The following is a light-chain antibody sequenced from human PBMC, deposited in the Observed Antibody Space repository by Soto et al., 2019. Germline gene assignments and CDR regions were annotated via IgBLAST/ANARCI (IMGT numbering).Light chain of an antibody. CDR3: SSYAGSSNFVV. CDR1: SSDVGGYDY. Sequence: QSALTQPPSASGSPGQSVTMSCSGTSSDVGGYDYVSWYQQHPGKAPKLMIYEVSKRPSGVPDRFFGSKSGNTASLTVSVLQAEDEDDYYCSSYAGSSNFVVFGGETKLNVL. CDR2: EVS. V-gene: IGLV2-8*01. J-gene: IGLJ2*01.